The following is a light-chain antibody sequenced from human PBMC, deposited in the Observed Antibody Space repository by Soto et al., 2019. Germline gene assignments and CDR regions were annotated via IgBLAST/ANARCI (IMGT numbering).Light chain of an antibody. CDR1: SSDVGGYNY. J-gene: IGLJ2*01. CDR2: DVS. CDR3: SSYPSSSTPVV. Sequence: QSALTQPASVSGSPGQSITISCTGTSSDVGGYNYVSWYQQHPGKALKLMIYDVSNRPSGVSNRFAGSKSGNTASLAISGVQAEDEADYYCSSYPSSSTPVVLGRGTPLTVL. V-gene: IGLV2-14*01.